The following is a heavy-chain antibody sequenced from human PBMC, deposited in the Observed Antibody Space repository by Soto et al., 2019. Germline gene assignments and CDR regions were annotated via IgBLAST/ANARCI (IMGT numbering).Heavy chain of an antibody. Sequence: QMQLVQSGAEVKKTGSSVTVSCKALGNTFTYRYLHWVRQAPGQALEWMGWITPFSGDVHYAQKSQERVTITRDRSINTAYMQMSSLRSEETAMYFCAGGGAGSGPFTWELPDHWGQGTLVTVSS. J-gene: IGHJ4*02. CDR1: GNTFTYRY. CDR2: ITPFSGDV. D-gene: IGHD1-26*01. CDR3: AGGGAGSGPFTWELPDH. V-gene: IGHV1-45*02.